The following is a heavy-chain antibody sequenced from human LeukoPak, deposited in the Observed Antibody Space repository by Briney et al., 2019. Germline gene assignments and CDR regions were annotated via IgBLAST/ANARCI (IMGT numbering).Heavy chain of an antibody. D-gene: IGHD4-17*01. CDR2: INHSGST. J-gene: IGHJ4*02. V-gene: IGHV4-39*01. CDR1: GGSISSSSYY. Sequence: PSETLSLTCTVSGGSISSSSYYWSWIRQPPGKGLEWIGEINHSGSTNYNPSLKSRVTISVDTSKNQFSLKLSSVTAADTAVYYCARQGGNGDYGFDYWGQGTLVTVSS. CDR3: ARQGGNGDYGFDY.